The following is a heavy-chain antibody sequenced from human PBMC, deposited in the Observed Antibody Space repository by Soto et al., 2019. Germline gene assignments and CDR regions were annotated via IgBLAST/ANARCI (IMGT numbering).Heavy chain of an antibody. J-gene: IGHJ6*03. V-gene: IGHV3-74*01. CDR3: AMSLPYYYYYYYMDV. CDR1: GFTFSSNW. Sequence: EVQLEESGGGLVQPGGSLRLSCVASGFTFSSNWVHWVRQAPGKGLVWVARINSEGSRTTYADSVKGRFTISRDNAKHTLFLQMNSLRAADTAVYYCAMSLPYYYYYYYMDVWGKGTTVTVSS. CDR2: INSEGSRT.